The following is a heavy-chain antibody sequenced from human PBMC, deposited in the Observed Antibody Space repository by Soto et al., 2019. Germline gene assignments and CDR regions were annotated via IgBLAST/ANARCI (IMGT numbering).Heavy chain of an antibody. CDR3: VRDRGRSSSWGGYYYYGMDV. D-gene: IGHD6-13*01. CDR1: GGSISSYY. CDR2: IYYSGST. J-gene: IGHJ6*02. V-gene: IGHV4-59*01. Sequence: PSETLSLTCTVSGGSISSYYWSWIRQPPGKGLEWIGYIYYSGSTNYNPSLKSRVTISVDTSKNQFSLTLSSVTAADTAVYYCVRDRGRSSSWGGYYYYGMDVWGQGTTVTVSS.